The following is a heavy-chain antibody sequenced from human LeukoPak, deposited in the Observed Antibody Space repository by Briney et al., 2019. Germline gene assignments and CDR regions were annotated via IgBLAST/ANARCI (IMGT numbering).Heavy chain of an antibody. V-gene: IGHV4-59*02. CDR2: TYYSGST. CDR1: GGSVSSHY. D-gene: IGHD1-26*01. J-gene: IGHJ3*02. Sequence: SETLSLTCTVSGGSVSSHYWSWIRQPPGKGLEWMGYTYYSGSTHYNPSLTSRVTISVDTSKNQFSLRLSSVTAADTAIYYCARGPFRGTGDGALDIWGQGTMVTVSS. CDR3: ARGPFRGTGDGALDI.